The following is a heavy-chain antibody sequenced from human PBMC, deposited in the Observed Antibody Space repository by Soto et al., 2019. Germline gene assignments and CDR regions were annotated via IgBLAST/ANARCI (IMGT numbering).Heavy chain of an antibody. J-gene: IGHJ2*01. V-gene: IGHV4-59*08. CDR2: IYYSGST. CDR1: GGSISSYY. D-gene: IGHD1-26*01. CDR3: ARRGSDNWYFDL. Sequence: SETLSLTCTVSGGSISSYYWSWIRQPPGKGLEWIGYIYYSGSTNYNPSLKSRVTISVDTSKNQFSLKLSSVTAADTAVYYCARRGSDNWYFDLWGRGTLVTVSS.